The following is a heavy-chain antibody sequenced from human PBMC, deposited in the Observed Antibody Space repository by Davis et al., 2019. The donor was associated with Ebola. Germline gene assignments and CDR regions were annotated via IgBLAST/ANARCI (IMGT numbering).Heavy chain of an antibody. Sequence: SETLSLTCGLSGGFVSSGGYSWSWIRQPPGKGLEWIGHYYYTGTTHYTPSLKSRVPISVDTSKNQFSLKLSSVTAADTAVYYCARSTVIWPGFDPWGQGTLVTVSS. CDR1: GGFVSSGGYS. J-gene: IGHJ5*02. D-gene: IGHD4-11*01. CDR2: YYYTGTT. V-gene: IGHV4-30-4*07. CDR3: ARSTVIWPGFDP.